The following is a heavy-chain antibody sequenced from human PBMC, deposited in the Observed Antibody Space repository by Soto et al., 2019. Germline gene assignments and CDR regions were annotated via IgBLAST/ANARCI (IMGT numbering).Heavy chain of an antibody. D-gene: IGHD3-22*01. CDR1: GFTFSSYG. CDR2: ISYDGSNK. J-gene: IGHJ4*02. Sequence: QVQLVESGGGVVPPGRSLRLSCAASGFTFSSYGMHWVRQAPVKVLEWVAVISYDGSNKYYADSVKGRFTISRDNSKNTLYLQMNSLRAEDTAVYYCAKGSGYYNTVDYWGQGTLVTVSS. CDR3: AKGSGYYNTVDY. V-gene: IGHV3-30*18.